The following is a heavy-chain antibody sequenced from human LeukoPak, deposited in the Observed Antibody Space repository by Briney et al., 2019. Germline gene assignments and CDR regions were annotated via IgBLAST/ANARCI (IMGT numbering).Heavy chain of an antibody. CDR2: ISYDGSNQ. D-gene: IGHD5-18*01. V-gene: IGHV3-30*18. CDR3: AKEWVTNAFDI. J-gene: IGHJ3*02. Sequence: GGSLRLSCAASGFTFSSYTMSWVHQAPGKGLEWVAVISYDGSNQYYADSVKGRFTISRDNSKNTLYLQMNSLRAEDTAVYYCAKEWVTNAFDIWGQGTMVTVSS. CDR1: GFTFSSYT.